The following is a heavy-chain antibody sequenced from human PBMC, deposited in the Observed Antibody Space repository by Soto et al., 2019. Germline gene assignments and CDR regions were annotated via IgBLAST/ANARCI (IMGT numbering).Heavy chain of an antibody. CDR3: ARDALTGYYYEK. J-gene: IGHJ4*02. D-gene: IGHD3-22*01. CDR1: GSTFTDAW. Sequence: GGSLRLSCVASGSTFTDAWMNWVRQAPGKGLEWVGRIKTKTDGGTTDYAAPVKGRFSISRDDSKNTLYLQLNSLKTEDTAVYYCARDALTGYYYEKWGRGTLVTVSS. V-gene: IGHV3-15*07. CDR2: IKTKTDGGTT.